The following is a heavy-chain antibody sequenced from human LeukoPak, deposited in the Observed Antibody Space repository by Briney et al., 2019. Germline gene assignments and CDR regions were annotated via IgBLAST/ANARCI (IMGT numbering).Heavy chain of an antibody. CDR1: GFTFDDYA. J-gene: IGHJ2*01. CDR3: AKGGWFGETSWYFDL. CDR2: ISSSSSYI. D-gene: IGHD3-10*01. V-gene: IGHV3-21*01. Sequence: GGSLRLSCAASGFTFDDYAMHWVRQAPGKGLEWVSSISSSSSYIYYADSVKGRSTISRDNAKNSLYLQMNSLRAEDTAVYYCAKGGWFGETSWYFDLWGRGTLVTVSS.